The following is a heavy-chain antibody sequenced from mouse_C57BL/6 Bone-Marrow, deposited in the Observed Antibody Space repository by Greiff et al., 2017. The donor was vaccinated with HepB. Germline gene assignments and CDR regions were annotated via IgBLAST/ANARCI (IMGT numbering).Heavy chain of an antibody. V-gene: IGHV5-9-1*02. CDR3: TRDYYGPWYFDV. CDR1: GFTFSSYA. J-gene: IGHJ1*03. D-gene: IGHD1-2*01. CDR2: ISSGGDYI. Sequence: EVQRVESGEGLVKPGGSLKLSCAASGFTFSSYAMSWVRQTPEKRLEWVAYISSGGDYIYYADTVKGRFTISRDNARNTLYLQMSSLKSEDTAMYYCTRDYYGPWYFDVWGTGTTVTVSS.